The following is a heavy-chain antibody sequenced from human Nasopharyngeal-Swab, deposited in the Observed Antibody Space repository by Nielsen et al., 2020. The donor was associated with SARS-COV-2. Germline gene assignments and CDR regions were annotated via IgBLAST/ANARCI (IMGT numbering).Heavy chain of an antibody. CDR3: ARDQFYSGSYLGFAFDI. Sequence: GGSLRLSCAASGFTFDDYGMSWVRQAPGKGLEWVSGINWNGGSTGYADSVKGRFTISRDNSKNTLYLQMNSLRAEDTAVYYCARDQFYSGSYLGFAFDIWGQGTMVTVSS. D-gene: IGHD1-26*01. CDR2: INWNGGST. J-gene: IGHJ3*02. V-gene: IGHV3-20*04. CDR1: GFTFDDYG.